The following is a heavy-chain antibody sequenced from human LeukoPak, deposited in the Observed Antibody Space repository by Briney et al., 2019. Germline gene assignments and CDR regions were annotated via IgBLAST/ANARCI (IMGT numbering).Heavy chain of an antibody. J-gene: IGHJ4*02. D-gene: IGHD6-19*01. Sequence: HPGRSLRLSCAASGFTFSSYAMHWVRQAPGKGLEWVAVISYDGSNKYYADSVKGRFTISRDNSKNTLYLQMNSLRAEDTAVYYCAKTAVAGTVRDYFDYWGQGTLVTVSS. CDR2: ISYDGSNK. CDR3: AKTAVAGTVRDYFDY. CDR1: GFTFSSYA. V-gene: IGHV3-30-3*02.